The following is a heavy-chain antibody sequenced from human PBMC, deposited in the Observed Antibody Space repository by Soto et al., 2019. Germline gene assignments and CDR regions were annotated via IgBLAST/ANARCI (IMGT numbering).Heavy chain of an antibody. CDR1: GGSISSYY. Sequence: SETLSLTCPVSGGSISSYYWSWIRQPPGKGLEWIGYIYYSGSTNYNPSLKSRVTISVDTSKNQFSLKLSSVTAADTAVYYCASRTYSSGWYVYYYGMDVWGQGTTVTVSS. D-gene: IGHD6-19*01. J-gene: IGHJ6*02. CDR2: IYYSGST. CDR3: ASRTYSSGWYVYYYGMDV. V-gene: IGHV4-59*01.